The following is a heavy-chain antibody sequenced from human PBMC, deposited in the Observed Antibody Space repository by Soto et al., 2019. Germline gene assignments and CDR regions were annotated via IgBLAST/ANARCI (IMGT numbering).Heavy chain of an antibody. CDR1: GFTFSSYE. CDR2: ISSSGSTI. D-gene: IGHD3-22*01. V-gene: IGHV3-48*03. CDR3: ARASFPYYHNSTGYGEAFDP. J-gene: IGHJ5*02. Sequence: TGGSLRLSCAASGFTFSSYEMNWVRQAPGKGLEWVSYISSSGSTIYYADSVKGRFTVSRDNAKNSLYLQMNSLRVEDTAVYYCARASFPYYHNSTGYGEAFDPWGQGTVVTVSS.